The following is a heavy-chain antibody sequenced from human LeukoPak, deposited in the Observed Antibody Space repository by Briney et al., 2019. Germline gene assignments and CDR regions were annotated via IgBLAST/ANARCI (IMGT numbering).Heavy chain of an antibody. CDR3: ARDVTMVRGFHFSYYFDY. V-gene: IGHV3-48*04. Sequence: GGSLRLSCAASGFTFSSYSMNWVRQAPGKGLEWVSYISSSSSTIYYADSVKGRFTISRDNAKNSLYLQMNSLRAEDTAVYYCARDVTMVRGFHFSYYFDYWGQGTLVTVSS. CDR1: GFTFSSYS. D-gene: IGHD3-10*01. CDR2: ISSSSSTI. J-gene: IGHJ4*02.